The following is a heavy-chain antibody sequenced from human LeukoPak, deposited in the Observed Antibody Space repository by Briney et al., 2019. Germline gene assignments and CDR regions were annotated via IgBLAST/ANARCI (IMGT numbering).Heavy chain of an antibody. V-gene: IGHV1-18*01. CDR3: ARVNFGRYFDWLLFDY. CDR1: GYTFTSYD. Sequence: GASVKVSCKASGYTFTSYDINWVRQAPGQGLEWMGWISAYNGNTNYAQKLQGRVTMTTDTSTSTVYMELSSLRSEDTAVYYCARVNFGRYFDWLLFDYWGQGTLVTVSS. D-gene: IGHD3-9*01. J-gene: IGHJ4*02. CDR2: ISAYNGNT.